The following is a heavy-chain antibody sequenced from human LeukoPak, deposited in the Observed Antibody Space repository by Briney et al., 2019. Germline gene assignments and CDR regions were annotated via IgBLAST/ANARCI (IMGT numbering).Heavy chain of an antibody. CDR3: ATTLLYCSSTSCYTGFDY. CDR2: INPNSGGT. Sequence: GASAKVSCKASGNTFTGYYMHWVRQAPGQGLEWMGWINPNSGGTNYAQKFQGRVTMTRDTSISTAYMELSRLRSDDTAVYYCATTLLYCSSTSCYTGFDYWGQGTLVTVSS. V-gene: IGHV1-2*02. D-gene: IGHD2-2*02. J-gene: IGHJ4*02. CDR1: GNTFTGYY.